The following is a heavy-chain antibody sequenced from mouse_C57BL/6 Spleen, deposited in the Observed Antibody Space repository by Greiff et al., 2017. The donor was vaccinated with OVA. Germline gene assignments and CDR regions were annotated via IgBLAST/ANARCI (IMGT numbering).Heavy chain of an antibody. V-gene: IGHV1-59*01. D-gene: IGHD2-4*01. CDR2: IDPSDSYP. J-gene: IGHJ4*01. CDR3: ARRMIKNAMDY. Sequence: QVQLQQPGAELVRPGTSVKLSCKASGYTFTSYWMHWVKQRPGQGLEWIGVIDPSDSYPNYNQKFKGKATLTVDTSSSTAYMQLSSLTSEDSAVYYCARRMIKNAMDYWGQGTSVTVSS. CDR1: GYTFTSYW.